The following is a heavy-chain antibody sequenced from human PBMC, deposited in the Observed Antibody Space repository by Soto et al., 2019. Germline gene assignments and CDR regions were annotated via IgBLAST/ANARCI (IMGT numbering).Heavy chain of an antibody. D-gene: IGHD2-15*01. Sequence: ASVKVFCKASGYTFTSYYMHWVRQAPGQGLEWMGIINPSGGSTSYAQKFQGRVTMTRDTSTSTVYMELSSLRSEDTAVYCCAREVVVAATVVYYYYGMDVWGQGTTVTVS. J-gene: IGHJ6*02. CDR2: INPSGGST. CDR1: GYTFTSYY. V-gene: IGHV1-46*03. CDR3: AREVVVAATVVYYYYGMDV.